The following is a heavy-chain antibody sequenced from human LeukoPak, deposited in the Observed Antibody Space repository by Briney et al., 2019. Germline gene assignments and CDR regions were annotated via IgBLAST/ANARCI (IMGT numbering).Heavy chain of an antibody. V-gene: IGHV1-2*02. CDR2: INPNSGGT. CDR1: GYTFTGYY. CDR3: ARDSGELEPVDY. J-gene: IGHJ4*02. Sequence: ASVKVSCKASGYTFTGYYMHWVRQAPGQGLEWMGWINPNSGGTNYAQKFQGRVTMTRDTSISTAYMELSRLRSDDTAVYYCARDSGELEPVDYWGQGTLVTVSS. D-gene: IGHD1-1*01.